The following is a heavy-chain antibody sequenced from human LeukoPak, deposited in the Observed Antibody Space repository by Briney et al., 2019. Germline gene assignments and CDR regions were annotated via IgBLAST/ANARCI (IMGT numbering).Heavy chain of an antibody. Sequence: PGGSLRLSCAALGITFRNYAISWVRQAPGKGLEWVSAISGSGGSTYYIDSVKGRFTISRDNSKNTLFLQMNSLRAEDTAVYYCAKDRSSSGSYFDCWGQGTLVTVSS. V-gene: IGHV3-23*01. CDR1: GITFRNYA. J-gene: IGHJ4*02. CDR3: AKDRSSSGSYFDC. CDR2: ISGSGGST. D-gene: IGHD3-10*01.